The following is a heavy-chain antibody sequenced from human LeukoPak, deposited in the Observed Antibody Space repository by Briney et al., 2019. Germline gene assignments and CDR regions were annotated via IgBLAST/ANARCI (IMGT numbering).Heavy chain of an antibody. Sequence: PSETLSLTCTVSGGSISSYYWSWIRQPPGKGLEWIGYIYYSGSTYYNPSLKSRVTISVDTSKNQFSLKLSSVTAADTAVYYCASSLRFLEWLFVAFDIWGQGTMVTVSS. V-gene: IGHV4-59*12. CDR2: IYYSGST. CDR3: ASSLRFLEWLFVAFDI. CDR1: GGSISSYY. J-gene: IGHJ3*02. D-gene: IGHD3-3*01.